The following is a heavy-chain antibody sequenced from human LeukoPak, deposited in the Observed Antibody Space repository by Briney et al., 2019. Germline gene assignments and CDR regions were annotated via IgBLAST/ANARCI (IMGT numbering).Heavy chain of an antibody. CDR1: GYTFTSYD. V-gene: IGHV1-8*01. J-gene: IGHJ6*03. Sequence: EASVKVSCKASGYTFTSYDINWVRQATGQGLEWMGWMNPNSGNTGYAQKFQGRVTMTRNTSISTAYMELSSLRSEDTAVYYCARVVAGTWLAYYYYYMDVWGKGTTVTISS. D-gene: IGHD6-19*01. CDR3: ARVVAGTWLAYYYYYMDV. CDR2: MNPNSGNT.